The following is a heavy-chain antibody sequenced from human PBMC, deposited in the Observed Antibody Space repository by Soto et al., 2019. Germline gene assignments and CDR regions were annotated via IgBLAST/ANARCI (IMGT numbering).Heavy chain of an antibody. Sequence: SETLSLTCTVSGGSISSGDYYWSWIRQPPGKGLEWSGYTYYSGRSYYNPSLKRRVTITVDTSKNQFSLKLSSFSAADTAVYYCARDAGDYWGQGTLVTVSS. D-gene: IGHD6-13*01. CDR2: TYYSGRS. CDR1: GGSISSGDYY. J-gene: IGHJ4*02. CDR3: ARDAGDY. V-gene: IGHV4-30-4*01.